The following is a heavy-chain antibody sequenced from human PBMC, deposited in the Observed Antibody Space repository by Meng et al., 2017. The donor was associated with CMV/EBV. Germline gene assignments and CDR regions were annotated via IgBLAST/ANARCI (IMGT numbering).Heavy chain of an antibody. D-gene: IGHD6-13*01. V-gene: IGHV3-30-3*01. CDR2: ISYDGSNK. J-gene: IGHJ6*02. CDR3: ARDIAAAGTYYYFFAMDV. Sequence: GESLKISCAASGFTFSSYAMHWVRQAPGKGLEWVAVISYDGSNKYYADSVKGRFTISRDNSKNTLYLQMNSLRAEDTAVYYCARDIAAAGTYYYFFAMDVWGQGTTVTVSS. CDR1: GFTFSSYA.